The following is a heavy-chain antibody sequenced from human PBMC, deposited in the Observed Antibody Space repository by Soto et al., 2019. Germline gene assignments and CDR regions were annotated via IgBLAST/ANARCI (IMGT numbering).Heavy chain of an antibody. CDR1: GYTFTSYA. CDR3: ATPSYDSSGYYGGSAFDI. Sequence: GASVKVSCKASGYTFTSYAMHWVRQAPGQRFEWMGWINAGNGNTKYSQKFQGRVTITADKSTSTAYMELSSLRSEDTAVYYCATPSYDSSGYYGGSAFDIWGQGTMVTVS. D-gene: IGHD3-22*01. V-gene: IGHV1-3*01. CDR2: INAGNGNT. J-gene: IGHJ3*02.